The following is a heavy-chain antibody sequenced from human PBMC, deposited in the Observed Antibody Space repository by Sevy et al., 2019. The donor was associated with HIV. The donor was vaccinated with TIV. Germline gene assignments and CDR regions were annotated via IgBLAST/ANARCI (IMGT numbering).Heavy chain of an antibody. V-gene: IGHV3-23*01. J-gene: IGHJ4*02. D-gene: IGHD5-12*01. CDR1: GFTFSNYA. CDR3: TKDEAYTVATSYYFDY. Sequence: GGSLRLSCAASGFTFSNYAMSWVRQAPGKGLEWVSGISDSAYNTYYADSVKGRFTISRDKSKNSLYLQMNSLSAEDTAVYYCTKDEAYTVATSYYFDYWGQGTLVTVSS. CDR2: ISDSAYNT.